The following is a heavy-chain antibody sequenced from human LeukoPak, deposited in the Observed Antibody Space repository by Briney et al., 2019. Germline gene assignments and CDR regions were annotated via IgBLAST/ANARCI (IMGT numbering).Heavy chain of an antibody. CDR1: GFTFSDYY. Sequence: GGSLRLSCAASGFTFSDYYMSWIRQAPGKGLEWGSYISGSSSTVYYADSVKGRFTISRDNGKNTLYLQMNSLGAEDTAVYYCARGSTYYDSSGQVPFDYWGQGTLVTVSS. V-gene: IGHV3-11*04. CDR2: ISGSSSTV. J-gene: IGHJ4*02. D-gene: IGHD3-22*01. CDR3: ARGSTYYDSSGQVPFDY.